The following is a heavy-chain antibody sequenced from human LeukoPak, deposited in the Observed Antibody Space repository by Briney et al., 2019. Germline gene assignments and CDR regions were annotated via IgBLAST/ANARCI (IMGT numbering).Heavy chain of an antibody. V-gene: IGHV4-39*07. CDR3: ARDVGATPGWFDP. J-gene: IGHJ5*02. CDR2: IYYSGST. Sequence: SETLSLTCTVSGGSISSSSYYWGWIRQPPVKGLEWIGSIYYSGSTYYNPSLKSRVTISVDTSKNQFSLKLSSVTAADTAVYYCARDVGATPGWFDPWGQGTLVTVSS. D-gene: IGHD1-26*01. CDR1: GGSISSSSYY.